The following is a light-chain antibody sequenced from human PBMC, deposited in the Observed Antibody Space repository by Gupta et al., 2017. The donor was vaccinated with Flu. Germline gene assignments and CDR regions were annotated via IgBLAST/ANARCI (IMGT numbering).Light chain of an antibody. CDR1: QRVSSSY. CDR2: GAS. CDR3: QQYGSSPLT. J-gene: IGKJ4*01. Sequence: IVLTQSPGPLSLFTGERATLSCRASQRVSSSYLAWYQQKPGQAPRLLIYGASSRATGIPDMFSGSGSGTDFTLTISRLEPEDFAVYYCQQYGSSPLTFGGGTKVEIK. V-gene: IGKV3-20*01.